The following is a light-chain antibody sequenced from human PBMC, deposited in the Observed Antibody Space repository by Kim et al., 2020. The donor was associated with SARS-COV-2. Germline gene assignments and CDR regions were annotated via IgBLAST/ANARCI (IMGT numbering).Light chain of an antibody. Sequence: DIQMTQSPSSLSASVGDRVTITCRASQAIANYLAWFQQKPGKPPKSLIYAASSLQSGVPSKFSGRGSGTNFSLTISSLQPEDFATYYCQQYDNYPRTFGQGTKVDIK. CDR2: AAS. V-gene: IGKV1-16*02. CDR1: QAIANY. J-gene: IGKJ1*01. CDR3: QQYDNYPRT.